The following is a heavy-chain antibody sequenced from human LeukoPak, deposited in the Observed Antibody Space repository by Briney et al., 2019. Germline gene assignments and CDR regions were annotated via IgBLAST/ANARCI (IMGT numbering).Heavy chain of an antibody. CDR1: GGSISSSNW. V-gene: IGHV4-4*02. CDR2: IYHSGST. J-gene: IGHJ4*02. Sequence: PSETLSLTCAVSGGSISSSNWWSWVRQPPGKGLEWIGEIYHSGSTNYNPSLKSRVTISVDKSKNQFSLKLSSVTAADTAVYYCARDPAAAALPFDYWGQGTLVTVSS. D-gene: IGHD6-13*01. CDR3: ARDPAAAALPFDY.